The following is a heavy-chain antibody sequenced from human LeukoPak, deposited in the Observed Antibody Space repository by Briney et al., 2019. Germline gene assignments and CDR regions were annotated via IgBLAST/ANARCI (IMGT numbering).Heavy chain of an antibody. J-gene: IGHJ5*02. Sequence: SETLSLTCTVSGGSISSYYWSWIRQPAGTGLEWIGHIYPSGSTNYNPSLKSRVTMSVDTSKNQFSLKLSSVTAADTAVYYSARVQSVAGTWYWFDPWGQGTLVTVSS. CDR1: GGSISSYY. V-gene: IGHV4-4*07. D-gene: IGHD6-19*01. CDR3: ARVQSVAGTWYWFDP. CDR2: IYPSGST.